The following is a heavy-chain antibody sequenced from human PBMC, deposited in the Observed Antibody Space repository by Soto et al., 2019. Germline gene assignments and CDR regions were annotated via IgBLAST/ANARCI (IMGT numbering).Heavy chain of an antibody. Sequence: GGSLRLSCAASGFTVSSNYMSWVRQAPGKGLEWVSVIYSGGSTYYADSVKGRFTISRHNSKNTLYLQMNSLRAEDTAVYYCARELYFDWFRYMDVWGKGTTVTVSS. CDR3: ARELYFDWFRYMDV. D-gene: IGHD3-9*01. CDR2: IYSGGST. CDR1: GFTVSSNY. J-gene: IGHJ6*03. V-gene: IGHV3-53*04.